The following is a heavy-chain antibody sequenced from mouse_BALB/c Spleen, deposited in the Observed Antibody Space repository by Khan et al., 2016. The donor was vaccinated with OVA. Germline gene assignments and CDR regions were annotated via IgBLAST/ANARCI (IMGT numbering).Heavy chain of an antibody. Sequence: EVKLEVSGPGLVKPSQSLSLTCTVTGYSITSNYAWNWIRQFPGNKLEWMGYLSYSGLTSYNPSLKSRISITRDTSKKHVFLRLKSVTTEDTATYYCARGKDYGYTMDYWGQGTSVPVSS. V-gene: IGHV3-2*02. D-gene: IGHD1-1*01. CDR2: LSYSGLT. CDR3: ARGKDYGYTMDY. CDR1: GYSITSNYA. J-gene: IGHJ4*01.